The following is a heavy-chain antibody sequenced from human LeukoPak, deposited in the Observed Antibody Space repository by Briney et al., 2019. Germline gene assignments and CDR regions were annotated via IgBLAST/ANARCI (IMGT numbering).Heavy chain of an antibody. D-gene: IGHD6-19*01. Sequence: SETLSLTCTVSGGSISSGDYYWSWIRQPPGKGLEWIGYIYYSGSTYYNPSLKSRVTISVDTSKNQSSLKLSSVTAADTAVYYCARVPPLIAVVGGYFDYWGQGTLVTVSS. CDR2: IYYSGST. CDR3: ARVPPLIAVVGGYFDY. CDR1: GGSISSGDYY. J-gene: IGHJ4*02. V-gene: IGHV4-30-4*08.